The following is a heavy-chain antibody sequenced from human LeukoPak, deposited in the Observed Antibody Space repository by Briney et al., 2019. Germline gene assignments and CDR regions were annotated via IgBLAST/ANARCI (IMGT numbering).Heavy chain of an antibody. D-gene: IGHD3-22*01. CDR3: ARQATNYDSSGYYSYYFDY. Sequence: PGESLQISCKGSGYIFTNYLIGWVRQVPGKGLEWMGIIYPGDSDTRYSPSFQGQVTISADKSINTAYLQWSSLKASDTAMYYCARQATNYDSSGYYSYYFDYWGQGTLVTVST. CDR1: GYIFTNYL. CDR2: IYPGDSDT. J-gene: IGHJ4*02. V-gene: IGHV5-51*01.